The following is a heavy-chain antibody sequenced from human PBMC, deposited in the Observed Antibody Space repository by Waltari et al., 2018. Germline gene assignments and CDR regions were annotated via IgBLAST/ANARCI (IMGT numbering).Heavy chain of an antibody. CDR1: DYSIVRFTSY. D-gene: IGHD3-3*01. CDR2: ISTAGNT. Sequence: QLQLPESGPGLVTPSEILSLTCTVSDYSIVRFTSYWAWISQPPGRGREWIATISTAGNTYYNPSLKSRVTLSVDTSKNQFSLKLNSVTAADTAVYFCARRIWTQKYFDYWGQGTLLIVSS. CDR3: ARRIWTQKYFDY. J-gene: IGHJ4*02. V-gene: IGHV4-39*01.